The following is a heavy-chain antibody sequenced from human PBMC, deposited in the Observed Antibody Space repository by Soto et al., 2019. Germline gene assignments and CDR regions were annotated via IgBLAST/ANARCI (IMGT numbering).Heavy chain of an antibody. CDR3: ARDLGPYDIGPFDC. V-gene: IGHV3-48*01. D-gene: IGHD2-15*01. J-gene: IGHJ4*02. CDR2: ISFSGNTI. CDR1: GFTLTRYS. Sequence: GGALRLSCAAPGFTLTRYSMKWVRQVPGKGLEWVAYISFSGNTIHYADSVKGRFTISRDTAKNSLHLQMSSLRAEDTAVYFCARDLGPYDIGPFDCWGQGTLVTVSS.